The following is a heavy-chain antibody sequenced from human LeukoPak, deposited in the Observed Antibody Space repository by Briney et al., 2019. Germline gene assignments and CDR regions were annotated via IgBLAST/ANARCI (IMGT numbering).Heavy chain of an antibody. CDR3: ARGAMAGPFDY. V-gene: IGHV3-48*03. CDR1: GFTFSSYE. Sequence: GRSLRLSCAASGFTFSSYEMNWVRQAPGKGLEWVSYIRISGSTIHYADSVKGRFTISRNNAKNALYLQMNSLRAEDMAVYYCARGAMAGPFDYWGQGTLVIVSS. CDR2: IRISGSTI. J-gene: IGHJ4*02. D-gene: IGHD5-18*01.